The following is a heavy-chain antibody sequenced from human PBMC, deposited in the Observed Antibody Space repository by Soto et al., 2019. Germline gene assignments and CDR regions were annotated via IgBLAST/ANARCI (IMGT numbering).Heavy chain of an antibody. CDR2: IDHSGST. D-gene: IGHD6-13*01. J-gene: IGHJ5*02. V-gene: IGHV4-34*01. Sequence: QVQLQQWGAGLLKPSETLSLTCAVYGGSFSGYYWSWIRQPPGKGLEWIGEIDHSGSTNYNPSLKSRVTISVDTSKNQFSLKLSSVTAADTAVYYCARFEGGSSWYWAFWGFDPWGQGTLVTVSS. CDR1: GGSFSGYY. CDR3: ARFEGGSSWYWAFWGFDP.